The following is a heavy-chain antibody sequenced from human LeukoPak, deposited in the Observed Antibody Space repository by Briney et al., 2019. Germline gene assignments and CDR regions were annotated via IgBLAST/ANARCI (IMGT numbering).Heavy chain of an antibody. CDR1: GGSISSGGYY. V-gene: IGHV4-30-2*01. J-gene: IGHJ4*02. Sequence: SETLSLTCTVSGGSISSGGYYWSWIRQPPGKGLEWIGYIYHSGSTYYNPSLKSRVTISVDRSKNQFSLKLSSVTAADTAVYYCARDGKNYYGSGSYPLYEDWGQGTLVTVSS. CDR3: ARDGKNYYGSGSYPLYED. CDR2: IYHSGST. D-gene: IGHD3-10*01.